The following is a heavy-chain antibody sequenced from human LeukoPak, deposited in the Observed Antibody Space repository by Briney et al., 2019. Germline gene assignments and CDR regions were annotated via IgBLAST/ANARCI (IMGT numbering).Heavy chain of an antibody. CDR1: GYTFTGYY. V-gene: IGHV1-2*02. J-gene: IGHJ4*02. Sequence: ASVKVSCKASGYTFTGYYMHWVRQAPRQGLEWMGWINPNSGGTNYAQTFQGRVTMTRDTSISTAYMELSRLRSDDTAVYYCARGAHRAAYQLLWEGYFDYWGQGTLVTVSS. CDR3: ARGAHRAAYQLLWEGYFDY. D-gene: IGHD2-2*01. CDR2: INPNSGGT.